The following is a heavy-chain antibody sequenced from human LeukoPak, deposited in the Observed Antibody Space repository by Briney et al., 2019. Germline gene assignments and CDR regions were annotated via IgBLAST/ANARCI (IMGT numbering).Heavy chain of an antibody. CDR2: ISSSSSYI. CDR1: GFTFSSYE. J-gene: IGHJ6*03. CDR3: ARARITGTTALGYYYYYMDV. D-gene: IGHD1-20*01. V-gene: IGHV3-21*01. Sequence: GGSLRLSCAASGFTFSSYEMNWVRQAPGKGLEWVSSISSSSSYIYYADSVKGRFTISRDNAKNSLYLQMNSLRAEDTAVYYCARARITGTTALGYYYYYMDVWGKGTTVTVSS.